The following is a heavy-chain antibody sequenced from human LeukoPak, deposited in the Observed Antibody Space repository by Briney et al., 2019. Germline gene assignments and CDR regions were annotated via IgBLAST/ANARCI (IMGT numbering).Heavy chain of an antibody. D-gene: IGHD7-27*01. V-gene: IGHV4-4*07. J-gene: IGHJ5*02. CDR1: GGSISSYY. CDR2: IYTSGST. CDR3: ARDQTPGDWFDP. Sequence: SETLSLTCTVSGGSISSYYWSWIRQPAGKGLEWIGRIYTSGSTNYNPSLKFRVTMSVDTSKNQFSLKLSSVTAADTAVYYCARDQTPGDWFDPWGQGTLVTVSS.